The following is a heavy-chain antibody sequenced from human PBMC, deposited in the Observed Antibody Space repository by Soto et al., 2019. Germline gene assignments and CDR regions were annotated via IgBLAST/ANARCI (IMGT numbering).Heavy chain of an antibody. CDR2: ISAYNGNT. CDR1: GYTFTSYG. J-gene: IGHJ4*02. CDR3: ARVGGHYYDSSVHDFDY. Sequence: ASVKVSCKASGYTFTSYGISWVRQAPGQGLEWMGWISAYNGNTNYAQKLQGRVTMTTDTSTSTAYMELRSLKSGDTAVYYCARVGGHYYDSSVHDFDYWGQGTLVTVSS. D-gene: IGHD3-22*01. V-gene: IGHV1-18*01.